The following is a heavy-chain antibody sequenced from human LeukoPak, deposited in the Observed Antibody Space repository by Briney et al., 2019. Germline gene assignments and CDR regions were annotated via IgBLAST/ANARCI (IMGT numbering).Heavy chain of an antibody. Sequence: ASVKVSCKTSGYTGTSNAINWVRQAPGQGLEWMGWINTNTRNPTYALGFTGRFVFSLDSSVSTAYLQITSLQAEDTAVYYCARVINFNWSDMWGQGTLVTVSS. J-gene: IGHJ4*02. CDR3: ARVINFNWSDM. V-gene: IGHV7-4-1*02. D-gene: IGHD3-3*01. CDR2: INTNTRNP. CDR1: GYTGTSNA.